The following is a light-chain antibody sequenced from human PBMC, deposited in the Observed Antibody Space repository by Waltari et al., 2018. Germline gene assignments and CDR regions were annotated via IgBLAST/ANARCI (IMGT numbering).Light chain of an antibody. CDR1: SSDIGTQDL. V-gene: IGLV2-23*02. J-gene: IGLJ1*01. CDR2: AVT. Sequence: QSALTQPASVSGSPGQSITSSCPRTSSDIGTQDLISWYQQPPGKAPKLLIYAVTKSPSGVSWRFSGSKSGNTASLTISGLQAEDEADYYCCSYAGSSTYVFGTGTKVTVL. CDR3: CSYAGSSTYV.